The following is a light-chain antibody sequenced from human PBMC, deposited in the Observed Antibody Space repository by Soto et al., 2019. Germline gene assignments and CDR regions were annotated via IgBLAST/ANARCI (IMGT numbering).Light chain of an antibody. Sequence: EMMLTQSPGTLSLSPGDRATLSCRASQSVSTYLAWYQQKPGQAPRRLIYDASNRATGIPARFSGSGSGTDFTLTISSLEPEDFAVYYCKQRSDWPLTFGGGTKVDIK. J-gene: IGKJ4*01. CDR1: QSVSTY. CDR2: DAS. V-gene: IGKV3-11*01. CDR3: KQRSDWPLT.